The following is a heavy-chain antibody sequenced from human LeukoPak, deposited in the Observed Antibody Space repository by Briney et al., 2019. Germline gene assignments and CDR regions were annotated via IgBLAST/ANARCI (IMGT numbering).Heavy chain of an antibody. CDR1: GYTFTGYF. CDR2: TNPSSGGT. CDR3: ARDRPVSMLGTDFDY. Sequence: ASVKVSCKASGYTFTGYFMHWVRQAPGQGLEWVGWTNPSSGGTDYAQKFQGRVTMTRDTSISTAYMELSSLTSDDTAVYYCARDRPVSMLGTDFDYWGQGTLVTVSS. D-gene: IGHD2-8*01. V-gene: IGHV1-2*02. J-gene: IGHJ4*02.